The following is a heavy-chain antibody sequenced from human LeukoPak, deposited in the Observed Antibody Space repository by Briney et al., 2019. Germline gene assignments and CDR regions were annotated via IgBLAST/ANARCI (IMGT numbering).Heavy chain of an antibody. CDR2: ISSSSSYI. CDR3: ARANYDFWSGYYWNPFDY. Sequence: GGSLILSCAASGFTFSSYSMNWVRQAPGKGLEWVSSISSSSSYIYYADSVKGRFTISRDNAKNSLYLQMNSLRAEDTAVYYCARANYDFWSGYYWNPFDYWGQGTLVTVSS. V-gene: IGHV3-21*01. J-gene: IGHJ4*02. CDR1: GFTFSSYS. D-gene: IGHD3-3*01.